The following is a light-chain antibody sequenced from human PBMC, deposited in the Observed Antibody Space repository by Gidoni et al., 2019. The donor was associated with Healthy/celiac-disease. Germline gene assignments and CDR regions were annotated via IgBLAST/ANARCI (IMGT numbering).Light chain of an antibody. CDR2: GAS. J-gene: IGKJ1*01. V-gene: IGKV3-20*01. CDR3: QQYGSSPRT. CDR1: QSVSSSY. Sequence: SQSVSSSYLAWYQQKPGQAPRLLIYGASSRATGIPDRFSGSGSGTDFTLTISRLEPEDFAVYYCQQYGSSPRTFGPGTKVEIK.